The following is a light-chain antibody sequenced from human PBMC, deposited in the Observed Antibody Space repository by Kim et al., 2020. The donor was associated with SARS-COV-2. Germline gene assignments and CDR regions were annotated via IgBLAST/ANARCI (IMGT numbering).Light chain of an antibody. CDR2: GTN. CDR1: SLRRSY. CDR3: SSRDSSENPVI. J-gene: IGLJ2*01. Sequence: SSELTQDPAVSVALGQTVRITCQGDSLRRSYASWYQQKPGQAPVVVIFGTNNRPSGVPDRFSGSSSGNTASLTITGAQAEDGADYYCSSRDSSENPVIFGGGTKLTVL. V-gene: IGLV3-19*01.